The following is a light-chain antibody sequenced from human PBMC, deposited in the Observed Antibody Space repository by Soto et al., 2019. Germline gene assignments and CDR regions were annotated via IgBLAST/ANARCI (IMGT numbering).Light chain of an antibody. J-gene: IGKJ1*01. V-gene: IGKV3-15*01. Sequence: EIVMTQSPATLSVSPGERATLSCRASQSVSSNLAWYQQKPGQAPRLRIYGASTTATGIPARFSGSGSGTAFTLTISSLHSEDFAVYYCQQYNNWHTWTFGQGTKVEIK. CDR3: QQYNNWHTWT. CDR1: QSVSSN. CDR2: GAS.